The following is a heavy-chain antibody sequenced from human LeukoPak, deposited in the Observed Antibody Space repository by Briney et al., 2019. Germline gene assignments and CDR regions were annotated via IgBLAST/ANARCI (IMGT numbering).Heavy chain of an antibody. J-gene: IGHJ4*02. D-gene: IGHD3-10*01. Sequence: PGGSLRLSCAASGFPFINNYMSGGRQAPGKGLEWGGRIKTKTDGGTTDYAAPVKGRFTISRDDSKNTLYLQMNSLKTEDTAVYYCTTGGHGEYHFDYWGQGTLVTVSS. CDR2: IKTKTDGGTT. CDR3: TTGGHGEYHFDY. V-gene: IGHV3-15*01. CDR1: GFPFINNY.